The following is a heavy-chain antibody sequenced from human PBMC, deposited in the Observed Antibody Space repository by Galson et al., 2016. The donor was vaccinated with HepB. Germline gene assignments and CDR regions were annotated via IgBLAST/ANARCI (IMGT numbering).Heavy chain of an antibody. J-gene: IGHJ5*02. CDR1: EFMLDDYA. D-gene: IGHD3-10*01. V-gene: IGHV3-9*01. CDR2: ISCNGDNI. CDR3: AKDSWGATGIDA. Sequence: SLRLSCATSEFMLDDYAMHWVRQAPGKGLEWVSGISCNGDNIGYADSVKGRITISRDNAKNSLYLQMNSLKRDDTALYYCAKDSWGATGIDAWGQGTLVTISS.